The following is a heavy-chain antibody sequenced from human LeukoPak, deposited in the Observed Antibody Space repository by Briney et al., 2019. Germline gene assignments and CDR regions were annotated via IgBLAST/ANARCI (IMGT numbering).Heavy chain of an antibody. Sequence: PSETLSLTCAVYGGSFSGYYWTWIRQTPEKGLEWIGEMNPSGSTNYNPSLKSRVTISVDTSKNQFSLELRSVTAPDTAVYYCARGRQDVTMIVVVMTAVSYYLDVWGKGTTVTVS. V-gene: IGHV4-34*01. CDR1: GGSFSGYY. CDR3: ARGRQDVTMIVVVMTAVSYYLDV. CDR2: MNPSGST. J-gene: IGHJ6*03. D-gene: IGHD3-22*01.